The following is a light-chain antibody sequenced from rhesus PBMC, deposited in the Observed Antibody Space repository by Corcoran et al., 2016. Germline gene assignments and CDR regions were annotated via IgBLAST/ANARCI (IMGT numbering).Light chain of an antibody. Sequence: DIQMSQSPSSLSASVGDRVTITCRASQGISSYLNWYQQKPGKAPKLLIFYANTLARWDQPRFSGCGSGTYFTLTISSLQPKNFATYFCQKGNSNPLTFGDGAKVELK. CDR2: YAN. CDR1: QGISSY. CDR3: QKGNSNPLT. V-gene: IGKV1-32*02. J-gene: IGKJ4*01.